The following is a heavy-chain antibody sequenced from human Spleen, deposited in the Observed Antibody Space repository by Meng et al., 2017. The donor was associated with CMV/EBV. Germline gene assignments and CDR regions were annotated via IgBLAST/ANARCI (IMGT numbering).Heavy chain of an antibody. CDR3: ARGGWDSSGYYDY. Sequence: PGGDVSRGSYYWSWIRQPPGKGLEWIGYIYYSGSTNYNPSLKSRITISVDTSKNQFSLKLSSVTAADTAVYYCARGGWDSSGYYDYWGQGTLVTVSS. CDR2: IYYSGST. D-gene: IGHD3-22*01. V-gene: IGHV4-61*01. CDR1: GGDVSRGSYY. J-gene: IGHJ4*02.